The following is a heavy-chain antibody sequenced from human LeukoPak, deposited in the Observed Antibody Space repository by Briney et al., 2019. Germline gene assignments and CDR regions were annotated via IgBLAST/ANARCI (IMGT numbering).Heavy chain of an antibody. D-gene: IGHD6-6*01. CDR3: AAQYSSSSLRY. J-gene: IGHJ4*02. V-gene: IGHV3-21*01. CDR2: ISSSSSYI. Sequence: GGSLRLSCAASGFTFSSYGMHWVRQAPWKGLEWVSSISSSSSYIYYADSVKGRFTISRDNAKNSLYLQMNSLRAEDTAVYYCAAQYSSSSLRYWGQGTLVTVSS. CDR1: GFTFSSYG.